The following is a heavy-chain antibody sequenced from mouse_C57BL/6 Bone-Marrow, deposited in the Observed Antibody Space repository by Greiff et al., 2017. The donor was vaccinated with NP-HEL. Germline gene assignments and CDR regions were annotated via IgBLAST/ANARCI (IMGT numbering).Heavy chain of an antibody. J-gene: IGHJ2*01. CDR2: IDPETGGT. V-gene: IGHV1-15*01. CDR1: GYTFTDYE. CDR3: TGGFDY. Sequence: LVRPGASVTLSCKASGYTFTDYEMHWVKQTPVHGLEWIGAIDPETGGTAYNQKFKGKAILTADKSSSTAYMELRSLTSEDSAVYYCTGGFDYWGQGTTLTVSS.